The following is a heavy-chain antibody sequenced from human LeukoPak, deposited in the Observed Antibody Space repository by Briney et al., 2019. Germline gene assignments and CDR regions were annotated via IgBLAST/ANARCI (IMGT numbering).Heavy chain of an antibody. Sequence: PGGSLRLSCAASGFTFSSYAMSWVRQAPGKGLEWVAFIRYDGSNKYYADSVKGRFTISRDNSKNTLYLQMNSLRAEDTAVYYCAKISVVVIAHDFDYWGQGTLVTVSS. D-gene: IGHD2-21*01. J-gene: IGHJ4*02. V-gene: IGHV3-30*02. CDR2: IRYDGSNK. CDR3: AKISVVVIAHDFDY. CDR1: GFTFSSYA.